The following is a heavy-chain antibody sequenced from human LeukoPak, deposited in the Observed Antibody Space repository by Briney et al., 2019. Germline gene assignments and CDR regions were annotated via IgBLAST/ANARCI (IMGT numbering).Heavy chain of an antibody. D-gene: IGHD6-19*01. CDR2: ISSRPSDM. Sequence: GGSLRLSCAASGFSFKTFTMNWVRQAPGKGLEWVSSISSRPSDMYYADSVKGRFTISRDNARNSLFLQMNSLRAEDTAVYYCARRGSGFDYWGQGTVVTVS. V-gene: IGHV3-21*01. CDR1: GFSFKTFT. CDR3: ARRGSGFDY. J-gene: IGHJ4*02.